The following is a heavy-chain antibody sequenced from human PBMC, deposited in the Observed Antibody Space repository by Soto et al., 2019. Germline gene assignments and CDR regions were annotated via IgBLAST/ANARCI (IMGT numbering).Heavy chain of an antibody. J-gene: IGHJ1*01. V-gene: IGHV3-30-3*01. CDR1: GFTFSSYA. CDR2: ISYDGSNK. D-gene: IGHD1-26*01. CDR3: ARDLESYYVWRYFQH. Sequence: GGSLRLSCVASGFTFSSYAMHWVRQAPGKGLEWVAVISYDGSNKYYADSVKGRFTISRDNSKNTLYLQMNSLRAEDTAVYYCARDLESYYVWRYFQHWGQGTLVTVSS.